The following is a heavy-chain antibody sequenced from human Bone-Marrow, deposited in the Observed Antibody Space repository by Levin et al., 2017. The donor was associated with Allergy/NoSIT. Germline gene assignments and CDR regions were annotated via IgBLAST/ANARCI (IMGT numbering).Heavy chain of an antibody. D-gene: IGHD4-17*01. CDR3: ARGGPYGDYLSY. J-gene: IGHJ4*02. CDR1: GFTFSSFP. CDR2: ISYDGSHQ. V-gene: IGHV3-30*04. Sequence: LSLPCADSGFTFSSFPMHWVRQSPGKGLEWVAVISYDGSHQFYVDSLKGRFIISRDNSKKTLYLQMNSLRVEDTAVYFCARGGPYGDYLSYWGQGTLVTVSS.